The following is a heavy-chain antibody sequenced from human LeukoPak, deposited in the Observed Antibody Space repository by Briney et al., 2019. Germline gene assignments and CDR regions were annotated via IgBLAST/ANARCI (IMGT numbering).Heavy chain of an antibody. V-gene: IGHV1-69*05. CDR2: IIPIVGTA. Sequence: GSSVKVSCKASGGTFSSYAISWVRQAPGQGLEWMGGIIPIVGTANYAQKFQGRVTITTDQSTSTAYMELSSLRSEDTAVYYCARSYYYDSSGYYLGYYFDYWGQGTLVTVSS. J-gene: IGHJ4*02. CDR3: ARSYYYDSSGYYLGYYFDY. CDR1: GGTFSSYA. D-gene: IGHD3-22*01.